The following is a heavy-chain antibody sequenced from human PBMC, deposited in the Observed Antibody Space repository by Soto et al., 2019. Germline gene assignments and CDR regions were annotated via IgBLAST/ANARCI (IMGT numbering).Heavy chain of an antibody. CDR2: IKTDGSEK. D-gene: IGHD3-10*01. CDR3: ASSMGRGGNDY. J-gene: IGHJ4*02. CDR1: GFTFSDYW. V-gene: IGHV3-7*05. Sequence: EVQLVESGGGLVQPGGSLRLSCAASGFTFSDYWMSWVCQAPGKGLECVANIKTDGSEKYYVDPVKGRFTISRDNAKNSLYLQMNSLRAEDTAVYYCASSMGRGGNDYWGQGTLVAVSS.